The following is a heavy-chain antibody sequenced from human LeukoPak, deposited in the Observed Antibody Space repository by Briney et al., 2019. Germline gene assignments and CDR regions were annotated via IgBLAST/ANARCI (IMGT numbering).Heavy chain of an antibody. J-gene: IGHJ4*02. Sequence: GGSLRLSCAASGFTFSSYSMNWVRQAPGKGLEWVSSISSSSSYIYYADSVKGRFTISRDNAKNSLYLQMNGLRAEDTAVYYCARYDSSGYSPYYFDYWGQGTLVTVSP. V-gene: IGHV3-21*01. CDR2: ISSSSSYI. D-gene: IGHD3-22*01. CDR1: GFTFSSYS. CDR3: ARYDSSGYSPYYFDY.